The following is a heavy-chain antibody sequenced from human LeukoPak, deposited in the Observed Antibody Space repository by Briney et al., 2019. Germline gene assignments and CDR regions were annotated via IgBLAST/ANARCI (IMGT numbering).Heavy chain of an antibody. CDR1: GFTFDDYA. Sequence: GGSLRLSCTASGFTFDDYAMHWVRQAPGKGLEWVSGITWNSGSIDYADSVKGRFTISRDNAKNSLYLQMNSLRVEDTALYYCAKDHRGSSWSPFDSWGQGTLVTVSS. V-gene: IGHV3-9*01. J-gene: IGHJ4*02. CDR2: ITWNSGSI. D-gene: IGHD6-13*01. CDR3: AKDHRGSSWSPFDS.